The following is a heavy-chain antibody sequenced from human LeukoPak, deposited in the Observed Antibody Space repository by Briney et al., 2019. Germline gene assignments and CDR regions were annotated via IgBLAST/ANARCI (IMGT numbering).Heavy chain of an antibody. CDR2: ISGSGGST. CDR3: AKDIDYYDSSGYPPHAFDI. D-gene: IGHD3-22*01. J-gene: IGHJ3*02. V-gene: IGHV3-23*01. Sequence: GGSLRLSCAASGFSFTSYAMSWVRQAPGKGLEWVSAISGSGGSTYYADSVKGRFTIPRDNSKNTLYLQMNSLRAEDTAVYYCAKDIDYYDSSGYPPHAFDIWGQGTMVTVSS. CDR1: GFSFTSYA.